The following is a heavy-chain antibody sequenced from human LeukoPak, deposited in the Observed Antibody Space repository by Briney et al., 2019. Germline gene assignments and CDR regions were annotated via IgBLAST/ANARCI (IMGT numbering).Heavy chain of an antibody. CDR1: GYSISSGYY. Sequence: SETLSLTCAVSGYSISSGYYWGWIRQPPGKGLEWIGSIYHSGGTYYNPSLKSRVTISVDTSKNQFSLKLSSVTAADTAVYYCASTNGYSYGSLYDYWGQGTLVTVSS. CDR3: ASTNGYSYGSLYDY. J-gene: IGHJ4*02. D-gene: IGHD5-18*01. CDR2: IYHSGGT. V-gene: IGHV4-38-2*01.